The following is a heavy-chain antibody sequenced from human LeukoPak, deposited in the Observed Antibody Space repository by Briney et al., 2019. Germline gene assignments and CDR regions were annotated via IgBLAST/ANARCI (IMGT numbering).Heavy chain of an antibody. CDR3: ARFRTWGDKAFDY. V-gene: IGHV3-48*01. CDR1: GFTFNAFG. Sequence: GGSLRLSCAASGFTFNAFGMNWVRQAQGKGLEWVSYIGTTSGAIYYADSVKGRFTISRDSAKNSLCLQMNSLRAEDTAVYYCARFRTWGDKAFDYWGQGTLVTVSS. D-gene: IGHD2-21*02. J-gene: IGHJ4*02. CDR2: IGTTSGAI.